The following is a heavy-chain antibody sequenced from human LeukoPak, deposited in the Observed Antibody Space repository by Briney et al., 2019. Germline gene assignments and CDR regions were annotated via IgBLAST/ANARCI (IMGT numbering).Heavy chain of an antibody. Sequence: ASVKVSCKASGYTFTSYDINWVRQATGQGLEWMGWMNPNSGNTGYAQKFQGRVTMTRDTSTSTVYMELSSLRSEDTAVYYCARDPPRPRGVEPPFDYGGQGPLVTVSS. CDR2: MNPNSGNT. V-gene: IGHV1-8*01. CDR1: GYTFTSYD. CDR3: ARDPPRPRGVEPPFDY. D-gene: IGHD3-10*01. J-gene: IGHJ4*02.